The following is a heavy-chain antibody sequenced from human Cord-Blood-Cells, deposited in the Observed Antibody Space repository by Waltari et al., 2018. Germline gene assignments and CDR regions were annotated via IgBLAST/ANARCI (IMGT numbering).Heavy chain of an antibody. D-gene: IGHD2-8*01. CDR1: GGSISSSSYY. V-gene: IGHV4-39*01. CDR3: ARRGIVLMVYAKAFDI. CDR2: IYYSGST. J-gene: IGHJ3*02. Sequence: QLQLQESGPGLVKPSETLSLTCTVSGGSISSSSYYWAWIRQPPGKGLEWIGSIYYSGSTYYNPSLKSRVTISVDTSKNQFSLKLSSVTAADTAVYYCARRGIVLMVYAKAFDIWGQGTMVTVSS.